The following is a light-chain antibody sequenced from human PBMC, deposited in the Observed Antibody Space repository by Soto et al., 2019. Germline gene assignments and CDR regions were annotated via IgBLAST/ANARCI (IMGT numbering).Light chain of an antibody. CDR2: AGS. J-gene: IGLJ1*01. CDR1: SSDVGSYIL. CDR3: CTYADSRTRV. V-gene: IGLV2-23*01. Sequence: QSVLTQPASVSVSPGESITISCTGTSSDVGSYILVSWYQQNPGTGPKLIIYAGSKRPAGVSNRFPGSQSGNTASLPISGLQAGGEADHYCCTYADSRTRVFADGKKVT.